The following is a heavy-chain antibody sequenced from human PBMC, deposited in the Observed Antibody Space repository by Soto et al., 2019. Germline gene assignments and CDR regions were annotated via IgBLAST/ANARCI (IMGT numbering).Heavy chain of an antibody. CDR3: ARDFAYFDS. J-gene: IGHJ4*02. CDR2: VYHTGRT. V-gene: IGHV4-61*01. Sequence: PSETLSLTCTVPGGSFKSGSYSWSWIRQPPGKGLEWIGYVYHTGRTSYNPSLKSRVSISMDTSKNQFSPNLDSVTAADTAVYFCARDFAYFDSWGQGTLVTVSS. D-gene: IGHD3-3*01. CDR1: GGSFKSGSYS.